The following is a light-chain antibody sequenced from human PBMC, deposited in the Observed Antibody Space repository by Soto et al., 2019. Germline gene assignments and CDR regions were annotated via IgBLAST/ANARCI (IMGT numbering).Light chain of an antibody. V-gene: IGLV3-1*01. CDR2: QDS. Sequence: SYELTQPPSVSVSPGQTASITCSGDKLGDKYACWYQQKPGQSPVLVIYQDSTRPSGSPERFSGSNSGNTATLTISGTQTMDEADYYCQAWDSSNVVFGGGTKLTGL. CDR1: KLGDKY. J-gene: IGLJ2*01. CDR3: QAWDSSNVV.